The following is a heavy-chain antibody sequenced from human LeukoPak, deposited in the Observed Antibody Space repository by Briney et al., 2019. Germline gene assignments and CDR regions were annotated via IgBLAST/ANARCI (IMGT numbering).Heavy chain of an antibody. D-gene: IGHD2-8*02. CDR3: SKAPLGACAGAVCYYLDV. CDR2: IKSDGKT. Sequence: PGGSLRLSCEASGFTFSRYWMHWVRQAPGKGLVWVSRIKSDGKTNYADSVKGRFTISRDNSMNTLYLQMNSLRADDTAVYYCSKAPLGACAGAVCYYLDVWGKGTTVIVSS. J-gene: IGHJ6*03. CDR1: GFTFSRYW. V-gene: IGHV3-74*01.